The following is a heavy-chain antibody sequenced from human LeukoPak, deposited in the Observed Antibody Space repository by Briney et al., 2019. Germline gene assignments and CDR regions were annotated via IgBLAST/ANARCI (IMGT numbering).Heavy chain of an antibody. J-gene: IGHJ5*02. V-gene: IGHV4-59*01. CDR3: ARGLDYGDYVSDWFDP. Sequence: SETLSLTCTVSGGSISSYYWSWIRQPPGKGLEWIGYIYYSGSTNHNPSLKSRVTISVDTSKNQFSLKLSSVTAADTAVYHCARGLDYGDYVSDWFDPWGQGTLVTVSS. CDR1: GGSISSYY. D-gene: IGHD4-17*01. CDR2: IYYSGST.